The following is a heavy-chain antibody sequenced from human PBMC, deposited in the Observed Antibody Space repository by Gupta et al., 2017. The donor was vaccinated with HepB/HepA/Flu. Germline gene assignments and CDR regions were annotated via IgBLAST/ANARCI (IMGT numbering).Heavy chain of an antibody. CDR2: INPNSGGT. Sequence: QVQLVQSGAEVKKPGASVKVSCKASGYTFTGYYMHWVRQAPGQGLEWMGWINPNSGGTNYAQKFQGRVTMTRDTSISTAYMELSRLRSDDTAVYYCAREYYDSSGYMPYFDYWGQGTLVTVAA. CDR3: AREYYDSSGYMPYFDY. CDR1: GYTFTGYY. J-gene: IGHJ4*02. V-gene: IGHV1-2*02. D-gene: IGHD3-22*01.